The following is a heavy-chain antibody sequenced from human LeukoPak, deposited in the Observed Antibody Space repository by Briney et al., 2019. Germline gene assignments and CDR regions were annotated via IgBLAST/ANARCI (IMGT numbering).Heavy chain of an antibody. J-gene: IGHJ3*02. CDR1: GGSISSTSYY. V-gene: IGHV4-39*01. D-gene: IGHD3-3*01. CDR3: ARLSIFGVVNDAFDI. CDR2: IYYRGST. Sequence: PSEPLSLTCTVSGGSISSTSYYWGWIRQPPGKGLEWIGSIYYRGSTYCNPSLKSRVTISVDTSKNQFSLKLTSVTAADTAVYYCARLSIFGVVNDAFDIWGQGTMVTVSS.